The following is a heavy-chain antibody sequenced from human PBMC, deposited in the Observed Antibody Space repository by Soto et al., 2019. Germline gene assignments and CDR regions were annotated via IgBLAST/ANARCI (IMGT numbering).Heavy chain of an antibody. Sequence: QVQLQESGPGLVKPSGTLSLTCAVSGDSITSSAWWSCVRQPPGKGLEWIGEIHLGGTTNYNPSLKSRVTISVDKSKNQFSLILNSVTAADTAIDYCARGDNWRLDLWGQGTLVTVSS. V-gene: IGHV4-4*02. D-gene: IGHD1-20*01. CDR2: IHLGGTT. CDR3: ARGDNWRLDL. J-gene: IGHJ5*02. CDR1: GDSITSSAW.